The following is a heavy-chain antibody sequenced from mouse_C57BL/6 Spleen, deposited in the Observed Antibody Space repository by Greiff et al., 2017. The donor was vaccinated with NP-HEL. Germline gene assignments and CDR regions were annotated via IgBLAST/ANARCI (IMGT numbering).Heavy chain of an antibody. J-gene: IGHJ4*01. CDR3: ARKITTVVHYYAMDY. V-gene: IGHV7-3*01. CDR2: IRNKANGYTT. Sequence: EVKLMESGGGLVQPGGSLSLSCAASGFTFTDYYMSWVRQPPGKALEWLGFIRNKANGYTTEYSASVKGRFTISRDNSQSILYLQMNALRAEDSATYYCARKITTVVHYYAMDYWGQGTSVTVSS. CDR1: GFTFTDYY. D-gene: IGHD1-1*01.